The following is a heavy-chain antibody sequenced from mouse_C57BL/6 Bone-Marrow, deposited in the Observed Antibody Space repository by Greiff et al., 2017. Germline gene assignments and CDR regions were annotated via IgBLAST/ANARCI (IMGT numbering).Heavy chain of an antibody. V-gene: IGHV2-9-1*01. CDR3: ATYSNYPAWFAY. CDR1: GFSLTSYA. CDR2: IWTGGGT. J-gene: IGHJ3*01. D-gene: IGHD2-5*01. Sequence: VQGVESGPGLVAPSQSLSITCTVSGFSLTSYAISWVRQPPGKGLEWLGVIWTGGGTNYNSAVKSRLSISKDNSKSQVFLKMNSLQTDDTARYYCATYSNYPAWFAYWGQGTLVTVSA.